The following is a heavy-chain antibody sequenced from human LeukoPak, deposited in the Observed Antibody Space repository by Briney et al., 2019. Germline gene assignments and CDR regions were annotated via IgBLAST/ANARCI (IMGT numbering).Heavy chain of an antibody. CDR3: AREFNGSPDY. CDR2: IRYSGRT. Sequence: PSETLSLTCTVSGGSISSNTYYWSWIRQPPGKGLEWIGSIRYSGRTYYEPSLKSRVTLSVDTSKNQLLLNLRSVTAADTAMYYCAREFNGSPDYLGQGTLVTVSS. CDR1: GGSISSNTYY. J-gene: IGHJ4*02. D-gene: IGHD6-25*01. V-gene: IGHV4-39*02.